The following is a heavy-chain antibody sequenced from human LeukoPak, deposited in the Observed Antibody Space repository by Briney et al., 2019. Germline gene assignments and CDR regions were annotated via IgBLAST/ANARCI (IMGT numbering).Heavy chain of an antibody. D-gene: IGHD6-13*01. CDR2: ISGSGDST. CDR1: GFTFSNYA. CDR3: AKRSSSSWLQIDY. J-gene: IGHJ4*02. V-gene: IGHV3-23*01. Sequence: GGSLRHSCAASGFTFSNYAMSWVRQAPGKGLEWVSTISGSGDSTHYTDSVKGRFTISRDNSRTTLYLQMNSLRAEDTALYYCAKRSSSSWLQIDYWGQGTLVTVSS.